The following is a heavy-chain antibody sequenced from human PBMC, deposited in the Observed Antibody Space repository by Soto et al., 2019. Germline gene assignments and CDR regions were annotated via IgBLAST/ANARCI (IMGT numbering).Heavy chain of an antibody. Sequence: PSETLSLTCTVSGGAISSYYWYWIRQPPGKGLECIGHVYSSGYTNYNPSLKSRVTISVDASKNQFSLKLTSLTAADTAVYYCARGDHYERSGPFDPCGQGTLVTVSS. CDR3: ARGDHYERSGPFDP. V-gene: IGHV4-59*01. CDR1: GGAISSYY. D-gene: IGHD3-22*01. J-gene: IGHJ5*02. CDR2: VYSSGYT.